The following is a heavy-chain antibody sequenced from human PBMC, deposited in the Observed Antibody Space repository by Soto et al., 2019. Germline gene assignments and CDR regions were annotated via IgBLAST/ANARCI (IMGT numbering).Heavy chain of an antibody. CDR1: GYTFTSYG. Sequence: GASVKVSCKASGYTFTSYGISWVRQAPGQGLEWMGWISAYNGNTNYAQKLQGRVTMTTDTSTSTAYMELRSLRSDDTAVYYCARVGYSTGYSSSWGRYNWFDPSGQGTLVTVSS. J-gene: IGHJ5*02. V-gene: IGHV1-18*01. CDR3: ARVGYSTGYSSSWGRYNWFDP. CDR2: ISAYNGNT. D-gene: IGHD6-13*01.